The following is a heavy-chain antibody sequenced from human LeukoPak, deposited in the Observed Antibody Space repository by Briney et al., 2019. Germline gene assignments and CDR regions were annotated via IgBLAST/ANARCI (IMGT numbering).Heavy chain of an antibody. J-gene: IGHJ4*02. CDR3: ARGVGGRTYCDFWSAPYYFDY. CDR1: GYTFTSYD. Sequence: GASVKVSCKASGYTFTSYDINWVRQATGQGLEWMGWMNPNSGNTGYAQEFQGRVTMTRNTSISTAYMELSSLRSEDTAVYYCARGVGGRTYCDFWSAPYYFDYWGQGTLVTVSS. CDR2: MNPNSGNT. D-gene: IGHD3-3*01. V-gene: IGHV1-8*01.